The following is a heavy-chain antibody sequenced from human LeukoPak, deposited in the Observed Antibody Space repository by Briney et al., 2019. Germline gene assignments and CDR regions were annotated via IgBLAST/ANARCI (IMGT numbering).Heavy chain of an antibody. J-gene: IGHJ4*02. D-gene: IGHD3-22*01. V-gene: IGHV1-69*13. CDR1: GGTFSSYA. CDR3: ARLLNYYDSSGYYYVPGYYFDY. Sequence: SVKVSCKASGGTFSSYAISWVRQAPGQGLEWMGGIIPIFGTANYAQKFQGRVTITADESTSTAYMELSSLRSEDTAAYYCARLLNYYDSSGYYYVPGYYFDYWGQGTLVTVSS. CDR2: IIPIFGTA.